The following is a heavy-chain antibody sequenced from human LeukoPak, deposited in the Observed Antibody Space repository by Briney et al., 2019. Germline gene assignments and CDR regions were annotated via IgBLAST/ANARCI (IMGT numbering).Heavy chain of an antibody. Sequence: GGSLRLSFAASGFTFSSYAMSWVRQAPGKGLGWVSAISGSGGSTYYADSVKGRFTISRDNSKNTLYLQMNSLRAEDTAVYYCAKNEQLVGYYSDYWGQGALVTVSS. CDR1: GFTFSSYA. CDR3: AKNEQLVGYYSDY. J-gene: IGHJ4*02. CDR2: ISGSGGST. V-gene: IGHV3-23*01. D-gene: IGHD6-6*01.